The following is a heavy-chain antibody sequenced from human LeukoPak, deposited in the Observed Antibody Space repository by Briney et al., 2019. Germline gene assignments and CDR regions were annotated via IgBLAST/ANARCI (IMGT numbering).Heavy chain of an antibody. CDR1: GYTFTGYY. CDR3: ARPRGGSGSLDS. CDR2: INLNSGGT. D-gene: IGHD3-22*01. V-gene: IGHV1-2*02. Sequence: ASVKVSCKASGYTFTGYYMHWVRQAPGQGLEWMGWINLNSGGTNYAQKFQGRVTMTRDTSISTAYMELSRLRSDDTAVYYCARPRGGSGSLDSWGQRTLVTVSS. J-gene: IGHJ4*02.